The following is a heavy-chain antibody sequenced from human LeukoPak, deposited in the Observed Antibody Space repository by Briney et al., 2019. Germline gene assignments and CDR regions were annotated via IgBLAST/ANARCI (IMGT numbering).Heavy chain of an antibody. CDR1: GRSLSSYY. D-gene: IGHD1-26*01. Sequence: PSETLSLTCTVSGRSLSSYYWSWIRQPPGKGLEWVGYIYYSGSTNYNPTLKSRVTISVDTSKNQFSLKLSSVTAADTAVYYCARGEAVGAYSNWFDPCGQGTLVTASS. CDR3: ARGEAVGAYSNWFDP. CDR2: IYYSGST. V-gene: IGHV4-59*01. J-gene: IGHJ5*02.